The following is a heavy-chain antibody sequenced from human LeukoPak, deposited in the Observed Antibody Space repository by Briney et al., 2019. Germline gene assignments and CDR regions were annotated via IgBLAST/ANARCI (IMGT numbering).Heavy chain of an antibody. CDR3: ARQWLVSPYIDY. CDR1: GDSISSYY. Sequence: SETLSLTCTVSGDSISSYYWTWIRQPPGKGLEWIGYIYYSGSTNYNPSLKSRVTISVDTSKNQFSLKLTSVTAADTAVYYCARQWLVSPYIDYWGQGTLVTVSS. CDR2: IYYSGST. D-gene: IGHD5-12*01. V-gene: IGHV4-59*08. J-gene: IGHJ4*02.